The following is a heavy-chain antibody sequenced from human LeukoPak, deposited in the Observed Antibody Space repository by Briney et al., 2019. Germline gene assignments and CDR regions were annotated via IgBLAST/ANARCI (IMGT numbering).Heavy chain of an antibody. CDR3: ARVGEEWAYYYYYYYMDV. CDR1: GYTFTSYG. Sequence: GASVKVSCKASGYTFTSYGINWVRQATGQGLEWMGWMNPNSGNTGYAQKFQGRVTMTRNTSISTAYMELSSLRSEDTAVYYCARVGEEWAYYYYYYYMDVWGKGTTVTVSS. D-gene: IGHD1-26*01. V-gene: IGHV1-8*01. J-gene: IGHJ6*03. CDR2: MNPNSGNT.